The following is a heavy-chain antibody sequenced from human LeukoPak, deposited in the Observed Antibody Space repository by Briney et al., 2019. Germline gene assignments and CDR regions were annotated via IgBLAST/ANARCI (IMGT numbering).Heavy chain of an antibody. CDR3: ARGLRTFDY. D-gene: IGHD4-17*01. J-gene: IGHJ4*02. CDR2: INHSGST. CDR1: GGSFSGYY. V-gene: IGHV4-34*01. Sequence: SETLSLTCAVYGGSFSGYYWSWIRQPPGKGLEWIGEINHSGSTNYNPSLKSRVTISVDTSKNQFSLKLSSVTAADTAVYHCARGLRTFDYWGQGTLVTVSS.